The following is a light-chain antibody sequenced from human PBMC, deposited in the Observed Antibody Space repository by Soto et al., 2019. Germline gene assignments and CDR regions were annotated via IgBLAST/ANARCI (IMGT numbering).Light chain of an antibody. CDR3: QQYNSAPPT. J-gene: IGKJ1*01. V-gene: IGKV1-27*01. Sequence: DIQMTQSPSSLSASVGDRVTITCRASQGISSYLAWYQQRPGKVPKLLIYAASTLQSGVPSRFSGSGSGTDFTLTISSLQHEDCATYYCQQYNSAPPTFGQGTKVAIK. CDR2: AAS. CDR1: QGISSY.